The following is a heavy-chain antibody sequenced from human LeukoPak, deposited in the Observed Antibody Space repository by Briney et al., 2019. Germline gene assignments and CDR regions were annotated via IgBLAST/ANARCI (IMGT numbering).Heavy chain of an antibody. J-gene: IGHJ6*03. Sequence: SETLSLTCAVYGGSFSGYYWSWIRQPPGKGLEWIGSIYYSGSTYYNPSLKSRVTISVDTSKNQFSLKLSSVTAADTAVYYCARSPLSSSPYYYYYYMDVWGKGTTVTVSS. CDR3: ARSPLSSSPYYYYYYMDV. CDR2: IYYSGST. CDR1: GGSFSGYY. V-gene: IGHV4-34*01. D-gene: IGHD6-13*01.